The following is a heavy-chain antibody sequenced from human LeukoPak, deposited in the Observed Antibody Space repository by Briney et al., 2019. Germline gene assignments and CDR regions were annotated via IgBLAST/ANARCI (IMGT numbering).Heavy chain of an antibody. V-gene: IGHV3-23*01. D-gene: IGHD3-22*01. Sequence: GGSLRLSCVASGFTFTNYAMSWLRQAPGKGLEWVSAIRGSGDDTYYADSVKGRFTISRDNSKNTAYLQMNSLRADDTAVYYCAHSSGYYGKWGQGTLVTVSS. CDR3: AHSSGYYGK. CDR1: GFTFTNYA. CDR2: IRGSGDDT. J-gene: IGHJ4*02.